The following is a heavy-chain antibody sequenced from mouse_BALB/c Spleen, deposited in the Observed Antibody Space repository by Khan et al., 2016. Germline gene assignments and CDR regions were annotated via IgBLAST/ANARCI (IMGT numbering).Heavy chain of an antibody. CDR1: GYSITSDYA. CDR2: IRYSGST. V-gene: IGHV3-2*02. CDR3: TRSPTATRYFDV. Sequence: VQLTQSGPGLVKPSQSLSLTCTVTGYSITSDYAWNWIRQFPGNKLEWMGYIRYSGSTTYNPSLKSRISITRDTSKNQFFLQLYSVTTEDTATYYCTRSPTATRYFDVWGAGTTVTVSS. D-gene: IGHD1-2*01. J-gene: IGHJ1*01.